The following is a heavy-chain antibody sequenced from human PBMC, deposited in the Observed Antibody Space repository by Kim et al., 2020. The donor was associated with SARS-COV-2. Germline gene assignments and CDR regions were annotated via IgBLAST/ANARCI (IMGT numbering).Heavy chain of an antibody. V-gene: IGHV3-23*01. CDR2: ISGSGGST. Sequence: GGSLRLSCAASGFTFSSYAMSWVRQAPGKGLEWVSAISGSGGSTYYADSVKGRFTISRDNSKNTLYLQMNSLRAEDTAVYYCAKNTYYYDSSGQSGIGLGDWGQGTLVTVSS. CDR3: AKNTYYYDSSGQSGIGLGD. CDR1: GFTFSSYA. J-gene: IGHJ4*02. D-gene: IGHD3-22*01.